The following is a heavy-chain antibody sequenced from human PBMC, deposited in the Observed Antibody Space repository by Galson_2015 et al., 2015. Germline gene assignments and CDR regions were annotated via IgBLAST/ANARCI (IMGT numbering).Heavy chain of an antibody. J-gene: IGHJ4*02. D-gene: IGHD4-17*01. CDR2: IRQDGNAK. CDR1: GFTFSNSW. Sequence: SLRLSCAASGFTFSNSWMAWVRQAPGNGLEWVANIRQDGNAKNYVDSLKGRFTISRDNAKNSLYLQMNSLTVEDTAVYFCARDSDGDLDYGGQGTLVTVSS. CDR3: ARDSDGDLDY. V-gene: IGHV3-7*01.